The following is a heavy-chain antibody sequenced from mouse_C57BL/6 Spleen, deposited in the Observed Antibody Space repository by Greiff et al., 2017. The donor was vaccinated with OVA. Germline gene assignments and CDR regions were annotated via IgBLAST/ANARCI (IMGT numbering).Heavy chain of an antibody. CDR2: IRNKANGYTT. CDR1: GFTFTDYY. D-gene: IGHD2-1*01. CDR3: ARLLYYGNPMDY. J-gene: IGHJ4*01. Sequence: EVKLMESGGGLVQPGGSLSLSCAASGFTFTDYYMSWVRQPPGKALEWLGFIRNKANGYTTEYSASVKGRFTISRDNSQSILYLQMNALRAEDSATYYCARLLYYGNPMDYWGQGTSVTVSS. V-gene: IGHV7-3*01.